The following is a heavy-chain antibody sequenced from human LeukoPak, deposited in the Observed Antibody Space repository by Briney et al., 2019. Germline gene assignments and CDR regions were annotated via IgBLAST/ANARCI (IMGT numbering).Heavy chain of an antibody. D-gene: IGHD3-22*01. CDR3: ARTYPGSSGFPFGG. V-gene: IGHV4-39*07. Sequence: SETLSLTCTVSGGSISSSSYYWGWIRQPPGKGLEWIGSIYYSGSTYYNPSLKSRVTISVDTSKNQFSLKLSSVTAADTAVYYCARTYPGSSGFPFGGWGQGTLVTVSS. CDR2: IYYSGST. CDR1: GGSISSSSYY. J-gene: IGHJ4*02.